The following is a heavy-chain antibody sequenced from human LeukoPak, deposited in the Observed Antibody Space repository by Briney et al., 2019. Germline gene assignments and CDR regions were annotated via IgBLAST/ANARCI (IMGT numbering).Heavy chain of an antibody. D-gene: IGHD2-15*01. Sequence: SETLSLTCAVYGGSFSGYYWSWIRQPPGKGLEWIGEINHSGSTNYNPSLKSRVTISVDTSKNQFSLKLSSVTAADTAVYYCAILVAPHYYYYYMDVWGKGTTVTVSS. J-gene: IGHJ6*03. CDR3: AILVAPHYYYYYMDV. V-gene: IGHV4-34*01. CDR1: GGSFSGYY. CDR2: INHSGST.